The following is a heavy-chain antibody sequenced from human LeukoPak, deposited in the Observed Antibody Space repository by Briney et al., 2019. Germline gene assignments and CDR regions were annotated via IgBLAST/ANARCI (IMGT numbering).Heavy chain of an antibody. V-gene: IGHV4-34*01. CDR3: ARGSRPDFWSGYWYYFDY. CDR1: GFTFSSYS. Sequence: PGGSLRLSCAASGFTFSSYSMNWIRQPPGKGLEWIGEINHSGSTNYNPSLKSRVTISVDTSKNQFSLKLSSVTAADTAVYYCARGSRPDFWSGYWYYFDYWGQGTLVTVSS. J-gene: IGHJ4*02. CDR2: INHSGST. D-gene: IGHD3-3*01.